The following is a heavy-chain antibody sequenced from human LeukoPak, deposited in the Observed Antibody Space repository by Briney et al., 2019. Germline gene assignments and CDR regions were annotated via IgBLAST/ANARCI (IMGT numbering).Heavy chain of an antibody. CDR1: GFTFSDYY. V-gene: IGHV3-11*01. CDR3: ARDRYYYDSSGYLKGISNGYFDY. Sequence: KTGGSLRLSCAASGFTFSDYYMSWIRQAPGKGLEWVSYISSSGSTIYYADSVKGRFTISRDNAKNSLYLQMNSLRAEDTAVYYCARDRYYYDSSGYLKGISNGYFDYWGQGTLVTVSS. J-gene: IGHJ4*02. D-gene: IGHD3-22*01. CDR2: ISSSGSTI.